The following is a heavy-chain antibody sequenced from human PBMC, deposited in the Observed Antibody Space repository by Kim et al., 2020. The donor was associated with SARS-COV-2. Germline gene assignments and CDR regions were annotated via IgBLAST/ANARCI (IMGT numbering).Heavy chain of an antibody. CDR3: ARGRVTAGNAEYFQH. D-gene: IGHD2-21*02. J-gene: IGHJ1*01. V-gene: IGHV1-46*01. CDR1: GYTFTSYY. CDR2: INPSGGST. Sequence: ASVKVPCKASGYTFTSYYMHWVRQAPGQGPEWMAMINPSGGSTKYAENLQDRITVTWDTSTTTVYMDLSSLRSEDTAIYYCARGRVTAGNAEYFQHWGQGTLVTVSS.